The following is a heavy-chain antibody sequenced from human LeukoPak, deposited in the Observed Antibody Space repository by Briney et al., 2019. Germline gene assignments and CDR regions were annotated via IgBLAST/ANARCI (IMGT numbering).Heavy chain of an antibody. Sequence: PGRSLRLTCAASGFEFGRYALHWVRQAPGKGLEWVAVISYNRSNKELADSVRGRFAISRDNSKDRLYMQMNSLRPDDTAVYYCARVDCRTGCKCYFDYWGQGTVVGVSS. CDR3: ARVDCRTGCKCYFDY. CDR2: ISYNRSNK. D-gene: IGHD2-15*01. CDR1: GFEFGRYA. J-gene: IGHJ4*02. V-gene: IGHV3-30*09.